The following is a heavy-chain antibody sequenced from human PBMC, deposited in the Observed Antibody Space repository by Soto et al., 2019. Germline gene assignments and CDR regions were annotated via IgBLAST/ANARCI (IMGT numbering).Heavy chain of an antibody. CDR1: GYSFDTFG. CDR3: ARCFCSVGSCFTCWHFDL. D-gene: IGHD2-15*01. V-gene: IGHV1-18*01. J-gene: IGHJ2*01. Sequence: QVQVVQSGAEVKKPGASVKVACKASGYSFDTFGMSWVRQAPGQGLEWMGWISIEKGDTNSAQKFQDRVTMTTDASTSTAYMGLRRLTSDDTAVYYCARCFCSVGSCFTCWHFDLWGRGTLVTVSS. CDR2: ISIEKGDT.